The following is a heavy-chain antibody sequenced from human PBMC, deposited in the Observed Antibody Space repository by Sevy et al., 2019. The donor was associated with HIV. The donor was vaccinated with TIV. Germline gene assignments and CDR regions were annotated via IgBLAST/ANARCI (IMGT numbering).Heavy chain of an antibody. Sequence: GGSLRLSCAASGFTFSSYSMNWVRQAPGKGLEWVSYISSSSSTIYYADSVKGRFTISRDNAKNSLYLQMNSLRAEDTAVYYCAREDSSSPFDYWGQGTLVTVSS. V-gene: IGHV3-48*01. D-gene: IGHD6-6*01. CDR1: GFTFSSYS. CDR3: AREDSSSPFDY. J-gene: IGHJ4*02. CDR2: ISSSSSTI.